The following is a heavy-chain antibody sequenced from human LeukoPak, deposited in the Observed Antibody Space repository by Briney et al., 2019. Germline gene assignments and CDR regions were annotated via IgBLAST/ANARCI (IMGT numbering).Heavy chain of an antibody. Sequence: PSETLSLTCTVSGGSITSNGYYWVWIRQPPGKGLEWIGSIYYTGSTYYNPSLKSRVTISVDTSKNQFSLKLSSVTAADTAVYYCARRVTVTTWYYGMDVWGQGTTVTLPS. V-gene: IGHV4-39*01. CDR1: GGSITSNGYY. CDR2: IYYTGST. J-gene: IGHJ6*02. D-gene: IGHD4-17*01. CDR3: ARRVTVTTWYYGMDV.